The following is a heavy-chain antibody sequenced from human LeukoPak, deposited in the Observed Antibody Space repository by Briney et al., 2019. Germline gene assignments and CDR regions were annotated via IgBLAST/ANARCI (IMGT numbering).Heavy chain of an antibody. CDR1: GGSISTYY. CDR3: ARGGAARLHFQN. V-gene: IGHV4-59*01. CDR2: IYHSGST. J-gene: IGHJ1*01. D-gene: IGHD6-6*01. Sequence: SETLSLTCTVSGGSISTYYWNWIRQPPGKGLEWIGYIYHSGSTNYNPSLQSRVTISVDTSKNQLSLNLNSVTAADTAVYYCARGGAARLHFQNWGQGTLVTVSS.